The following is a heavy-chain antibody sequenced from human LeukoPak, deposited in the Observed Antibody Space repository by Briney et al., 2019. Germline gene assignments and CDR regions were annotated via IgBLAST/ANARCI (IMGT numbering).Heavy chain of an antibody. Sequence: PGGSLRLSCTTSGFAFSSHEMNWVRQAPGKGLEWISYIIPNGTTIYTDSVQCRFTISKDNAKTLLYLQINSLRVEDTAVYYCVRGGFCSGDLCYRFNAFDIWGEGTTVTVSS. CDR3: VRGGFCSGDLCYRFNAFDI. D-gene: IGHD2-15*01. J-gene: IGHJ3*02. V-gene: IGHV3-48*03. CDR2: IIPNGTTI. CDR1: GFAFSSHE.